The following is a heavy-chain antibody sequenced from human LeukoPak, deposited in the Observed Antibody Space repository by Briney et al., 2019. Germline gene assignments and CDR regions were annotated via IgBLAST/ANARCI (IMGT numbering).Heavy chain of an antibody. CDR1: GFTFSSYA. CDR2: IYSGGST. Sequence: GGSLRLSCAASGFTFSSYAMHWVRQAPGKGLEWVSVIYSGGSTYYADSVKGRFTISRDNSKNTLYLQMNSLRAEDTAVYYCAKRRIDSIGYYPEYFDYWGQGTLVTVSS. D-gene: IGHD3-22*01. J-gene: IGHJ4*02. CDR3: AKRRIDSIGYYPEYFDY. V-gene: IGHV3-66*04.